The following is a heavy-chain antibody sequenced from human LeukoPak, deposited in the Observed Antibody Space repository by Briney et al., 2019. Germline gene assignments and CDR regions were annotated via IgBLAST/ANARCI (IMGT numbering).Heavy chain of an antibody. CDR1: GGSFSGYY. Sequence: SETLSLTCAVYGGSFSGYYWSWIRQPPGKGLEWIGEINHSGSTNYNPSLKSRVTISVDTSKNQFSLKLSSVTAADTAVYYCARNLVLRFLDWSYFDYWGQGTLVTVSS. CDR3: ARNLVLRFLDWSYFDY. CDR2: INHSGST. V-gene: IGHV4-34*01. D-gene: IGHD3-3*01. J-gene: IGHJ4*02.